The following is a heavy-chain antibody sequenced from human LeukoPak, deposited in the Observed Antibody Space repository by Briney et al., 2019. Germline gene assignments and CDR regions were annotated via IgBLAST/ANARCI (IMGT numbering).Heavy chain of an antibody. J-gene: IGHJ4*02. D-gene: IGHD2-15*01. CDR1: GGSISSSSYY. Sequence: SETLSLTCTVSGGSISSSSYYWGWIRQPPGKGREWIGSIYYSGSTYYNPSLKSRVTISVDTSKNQFSLKLSSVTAADTAVYYCARAHPPSDIVVVVAPSGYFDYWGQGTLVTVSS. CDR2: IYYSGST. CDR3: ARAHPPSDIVVVVAPSGYFDY. V-gene: IGHV4-39*07.